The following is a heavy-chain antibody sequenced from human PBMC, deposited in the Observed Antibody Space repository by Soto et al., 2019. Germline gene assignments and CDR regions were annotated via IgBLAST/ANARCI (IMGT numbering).Heavy chain of an antibody. CDR3: ARDRSRERWLNSDYFDY. V-gene: IGHV1-69*08. D-gene: IGHD5-12*01. CDR2: IIPILGIA. J-gene: IGHJ4*02. CDR1: GGTFSSYT. Sequence: QVQLVQSGAEVKKPGSSVKVSCKASGGTFSSYTISWVRQAPGQGLEWMGRIIPILGIANYAQKFQGRVTITAXXSXSXXYMELSSLRSEDTAVYYCARDRSRERWLNSDYFDYWGQGTLVTVSS.